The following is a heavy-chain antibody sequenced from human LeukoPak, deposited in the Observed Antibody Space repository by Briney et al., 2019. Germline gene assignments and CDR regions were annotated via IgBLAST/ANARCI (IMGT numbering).Heavy chain of an antibody. CDR2: ISGRGDKK. J-gene: IGHJ4*02. D-gene: IGHD6-13*01. CDR3: AKGRIAPDY. Sequence: GGSLRLSCGASGFTFSDYGMSWVRQAPGKGLEWVSGISGRGDKKYYADSVKGRFTISRDNSKNTAYLQMNSLGGEDTAVYYCAKGRIAPDYWGQGTLVTVSS. CDR1: GFTFSDYG. V-gene: IGHV3-23*01.